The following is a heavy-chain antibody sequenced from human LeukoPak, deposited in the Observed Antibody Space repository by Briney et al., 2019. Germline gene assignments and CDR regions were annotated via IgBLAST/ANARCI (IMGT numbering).Heavy chain of an antibody. CDR2: ITSDGSTT. V-gene: IGHV3-74*01. Sequence: GGSLRLSCAASGFSFSSAWMHWVRQAPGEGLVAVSRITSDGSTTWYADSVRGRFTISRDNAKNTLYLQMNSLRVDDTAVYYCARDWYYAVDYWGQGTLVTVSS. CDR1: GFSFSSAW. D-gene: IGHD2-2*01. J-gene: IGHJ4*02. CDR3: ARDWYYAVDY.